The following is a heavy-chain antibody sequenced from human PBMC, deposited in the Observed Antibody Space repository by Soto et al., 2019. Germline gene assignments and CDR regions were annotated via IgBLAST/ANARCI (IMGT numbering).Heavy chain of an antibody. D-gene: IGHD5-18*01. V-gene: IGHV4-28*03. Sequence: QVQLQESGPGLVKPSDTLSLSCAVSGYSISSNYWWGWIRQPPGKGLEWIGYMSYSGSTYYNPSLKRRVTMSLDTSKNQFSLKLSSVTAVDTAVYYCARGGYSYGTNLDYWGQGTLVTVSS. CDR1: GYSISSNYW. CDR3: ARGGYSYGTNLDY. CDR2: MSYSGST. J-gene: IGHJ4*02.